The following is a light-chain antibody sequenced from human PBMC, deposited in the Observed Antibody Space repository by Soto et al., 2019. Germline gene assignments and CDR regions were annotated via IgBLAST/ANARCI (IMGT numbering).Light chain of an antibody. CDR2: DAS. Sequence: DIQMTQSPSTLSASVGDRVTISCRASQSISSWLAWYQQKPGKAPKLLIYDASSLESGVPSRFSGSGFGTEFTLTISSLQPDAFATYYCQQYNSYSPWTFGQGTKVEIK. J-gene: IGKJ1*01. CDR1: QSISSW. V-gene: IGKV1-5*01. CDR3: QQYNSYSPWT.